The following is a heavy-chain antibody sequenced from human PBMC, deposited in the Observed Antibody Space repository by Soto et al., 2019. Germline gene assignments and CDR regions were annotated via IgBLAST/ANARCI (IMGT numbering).Heavy chain of an antibody. V-gene: IGHV1-69*13. D-gene: IGHD1-1*01. CDR1: GYTFTSYG. Sequence: SVKVSCKASGYTFTSYGISWVRQAPGQGLEWMGGIIPIFGTANYAQKFQGRVTITADESTSTAYMELSSLRSEDTAVYYCARFSPNEDYYYYYGMDVWGQGTTVTVSS. J-gene: IGHJ6*02. CDR3: ARFSPNEDYYYYYGMDV. CDR2: IIPIFGTA.